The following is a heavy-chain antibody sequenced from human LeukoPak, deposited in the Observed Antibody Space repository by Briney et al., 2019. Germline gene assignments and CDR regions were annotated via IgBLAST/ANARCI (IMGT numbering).Heavy chain of an antibody. CDR3: ARDFSGGALGAFDN. D-gene: IGHD2-15*01. Sequence: GASVNVSCKASGYIFTAYYIHWLRQAPGQGLGRMWWIIPNSGGTSFAVYFEGRDTMTRDSSISTVYMELSRLRSDDTAVYYCARDFSGGALGAFDNWGQGTLVTVSS. J-gene: IGHJ3*02. CDR1: GYIFTAYY. V-gene: IGHV1-2*02. CDR2: IIPNSGGT.